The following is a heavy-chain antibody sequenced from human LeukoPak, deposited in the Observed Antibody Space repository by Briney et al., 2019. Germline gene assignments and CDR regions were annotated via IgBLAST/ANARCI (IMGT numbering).Heavy chain of an antibody. Sequence: SETLSLTCTVSGGSISSGSYYWSWIRQPAGKGLEWIGRIYTSGSTNYNPSLKSRVTISLDTSKNQFSPNLSSVTAADTAVYYCAAAAGNNPSDHWGQGTLVTVSS. CDR2: IYTSGST. CDR1: GGSISSGSYY. J-gene: IGHJ4*02. CDR3: AAAAGNNPSDH. V-gene: IGHV4-61*02. D-gene: IGHD6-13*01.